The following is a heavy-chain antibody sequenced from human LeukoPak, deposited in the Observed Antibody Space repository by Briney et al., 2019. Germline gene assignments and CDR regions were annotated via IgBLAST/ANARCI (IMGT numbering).Heavy chain of an antibody. D-gene: IGHD3-22*01. J-gene: IGHJ5*02. CDR2: IIPIFGTA. CDR1: GGTFSSYA. Sequence: SVKVSCEASGGTFSSYAISWVRQAPGQGLEWMGGIIPIFGTANYAQKFQGRVTITADESTSTAYMELSSLRSEDTAVYYCARVLGYYDSSGYPRVYNWFDPWGQGTLVTVSS. CDR3: ARVLGYYDSSGYPRVYNWFDP. V-gene: IGHV1-69*13.